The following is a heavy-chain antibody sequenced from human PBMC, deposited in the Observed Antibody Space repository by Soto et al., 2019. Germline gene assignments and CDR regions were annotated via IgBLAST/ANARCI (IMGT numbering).Heavy chain of an antibody. J-gene: IGHJ4*02. D-gene: IGHD2-2*01. V-gene: IGHV3-21*01. CDR1: GFAFNNYG. Sequence: GSLRLSCTVSGFAFNNYGINWVRQAPGKVLEWVSSISKSDYTYYSDSVKGRFAISRDNAKSSVSLQMNTLRVEDTAVYYCAREDSIIIPAVSDFWGQGXLVTVYS. CDR3: AREDSIIIPAVSDF. CDR2: ISKSDYT.